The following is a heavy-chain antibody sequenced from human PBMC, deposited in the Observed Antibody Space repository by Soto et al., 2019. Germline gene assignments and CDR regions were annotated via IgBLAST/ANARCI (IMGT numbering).Heavy chain of an antibody. CDR3: ARALRNIRGYSYGYSYYYYGMDV. J-gene: IGHJ6*02. Sequence: GASVKVSCKASGGTFSSYAISWVRQAPGQGLEWMGGIIPIFGTANYAQKFQGRVTITADESTSTAYMELSSLRSEDTAVYYCARALRNIRGYSYGYSYYYYGMDVWGQGTTVTVSS. CDR1: GGTFSSYA. D-gene: IGHD5-18*01. V-gene: IGHV1-69*13. CDR2: IIPIFGTA.